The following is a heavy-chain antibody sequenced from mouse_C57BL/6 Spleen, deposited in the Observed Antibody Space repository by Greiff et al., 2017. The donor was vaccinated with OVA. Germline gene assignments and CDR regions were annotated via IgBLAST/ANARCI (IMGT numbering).Heavy chain of an antibody. Sequence: QVQLKQPGAELVKPGASVKLSCKASGYTFTSYWMHWVKQRPGRGLEWIGRIDPNSGGTKYNEKFKSKATLTVDKPSSTAYMQLSSLTSEDSAVYYCARSYYYGSSYDWFAYWGQGTLVTVSA. D-gene: IGHD1-1*01. CDR1: GYTFTSYW. J-gene: IGHJ3*01. CDR3: ARSYYYGSSYDWFAY. CDR2: IDPNSGGT. V-gene: IGHV1-72*01.